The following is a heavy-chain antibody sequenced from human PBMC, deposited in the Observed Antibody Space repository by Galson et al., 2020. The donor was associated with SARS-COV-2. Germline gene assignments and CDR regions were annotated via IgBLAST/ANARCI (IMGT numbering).Heavy chain of an antibody. Sequence: TGGSLRLSCAASGFTFSSYAMHWVRQAPGKGLEWVAVISYDGSNKYYADSVKGRFTISRDNSKNTLYLQMNSLRAEDTAVYYCARAPGASFDYGGQGTLVTVAS. V-gene: IGHV3-30-3*01. D-gene: IGHD3-10*01. CDR1: GFTFSSYA. CDR2: ISYDGSNK. CDR3: ARAPGASFDY. J-gene: IGHJ4*02.